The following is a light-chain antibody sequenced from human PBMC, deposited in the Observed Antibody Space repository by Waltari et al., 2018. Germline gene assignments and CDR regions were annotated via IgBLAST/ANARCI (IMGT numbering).Light chain of an antibody. CDR2: DVT. CDR1: SRDVRAPQS. CDR3: CSYAGTYTYV. Sequence: QSALTQPRSVSGSPGQSVTISCTGTSRDVRAPQSVSWFQQHPGGAPKLLIFDVTERPSGVPDRFSGSKSANAASLTISGLQPDDEADYYCCSYAGTYTYVFGPGTSVTVL. V-gene: IGLV2-11*01. J-gene: IGLJ1*01.